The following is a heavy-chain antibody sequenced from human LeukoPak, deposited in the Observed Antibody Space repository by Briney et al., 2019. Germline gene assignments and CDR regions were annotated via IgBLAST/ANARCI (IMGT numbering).Heavy chain of an antibody. Sequence: KTGGSLRLSCAASGFTFSSYSMNGVRQAPGKGLEWVSSISSSSSYIYYADSVKGRFTISRDNAKNSLYLQMNSLRAEDTAVYYCASHGGSSSPGSWDIWGQGTKVTVSS. CDR3: ASHGGSSSPGSWDI. D-gene: IGHD3-10*01. CDR1: GFTFSSYS. J-gene: IGHJ3*02. CDR2: ISSSSSYI. V-gene: IGHV3-21*01.